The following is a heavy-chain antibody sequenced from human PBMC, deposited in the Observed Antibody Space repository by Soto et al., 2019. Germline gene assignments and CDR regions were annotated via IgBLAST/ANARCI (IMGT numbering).Heavy chain of an antibody. V-gene: IGHV3-21*01. CDR2: ISGSSTYI. D-gene: IGHD1-1*01. Sequence: EVQLEESGGGLVKPGGSLTLSCVGSRFTFSSYKMNWVRQAPGQGLEWVSSISGSSTYIYYADSVKGRFTISRDNAKNSVYLQMNSLRAEDTAVYFCAREELPPGTSFNSWFDPWGQGTLVTVSS. J-gene: IGHJ5*02. CDR3: AREELPPGTSFNSWFDP. CDR1: RFTFSSYK.